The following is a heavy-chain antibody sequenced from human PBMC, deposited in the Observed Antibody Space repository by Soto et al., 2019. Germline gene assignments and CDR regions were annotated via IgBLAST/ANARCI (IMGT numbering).Heavy chain of an antibody. CDR2: ISYDGSNK. J-gene: IGHJ4*02. CDR1: GFTFSSYA. Sequence: QVQLVESGGGVVQPGRSLRLSCAASGFTFSSYAMHWVRQAPGKGLEWVAVISYDGSNKYYADSVKGRFTISRDNSQNTLYLQMNSLRAEDTAVYYCARIFIGSADYFDYWGQGTLVTVSS. V-gene: IGHV3-30-3*01. CDR3: ARIFIGSADYFDY. D-gene: IGHD3-3*01.